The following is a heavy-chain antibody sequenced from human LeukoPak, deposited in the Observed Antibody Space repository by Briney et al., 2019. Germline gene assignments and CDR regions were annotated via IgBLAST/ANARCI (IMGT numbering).Heavy chain of an antibody. CDR3: ARGGIAVDLQIFDY. Sequence: GGSLRLSCAASEFSFSSYAMSWVRQAPGKGLEWVSGISGGSGNAYYADSVKGRFTISRDNSKNMLYLQMNSLRAEDTAVYYCARGGIAVDLQIFDYWGQGTLVTVSS. J-gene: IGHJ4*02. CDR1: EFSFSSYA. V-gene: IGHV3-23*01. CDR2: ISGGSGNA. D-gene: IGHD6-19*01.